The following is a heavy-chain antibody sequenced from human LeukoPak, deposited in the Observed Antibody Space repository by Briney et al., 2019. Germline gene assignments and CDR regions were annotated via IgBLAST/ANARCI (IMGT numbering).Heavy chain of an antibody. Sequence: ASVTVSCKASGYTFTVYYMHWVRQAPGQGLEWMGWINPNSGGTNYAQKFQGRVTMTRDTSISTAYMELSRLRSDDTAVYYCARDRESWGADYWGQGTLVTVSS. D-gene: IGHD1-26*01. CDR1: GYTFTVYY. CDR3: ARDRESWGADY. CDR2: INPNSGGT. J-gene: IGHJ4*02. V-gene: IGHV1-2*02.